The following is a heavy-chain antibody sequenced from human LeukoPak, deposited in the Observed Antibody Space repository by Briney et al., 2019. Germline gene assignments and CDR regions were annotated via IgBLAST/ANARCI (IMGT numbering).Heavy chain of an antibody. J-gene: IGHJ3*02. D-gene: IGHD5-18*01. CDR3: ARGGGYSYGYAFDI. CDR1: GGSVSSGSYY. Sequence: SEALSLTCTVSGGSVSSGSYYWSWIRQPPGKGLEWIGYIYYSGGTNYNPSLKSRVTISIDTSKNQFSLKLSSVTAADTAVFYCARGGGYSYGYAFDIWGQGTMVTVS. V-gene: IGHV4-61*01. CDR2: IYYSGGT.